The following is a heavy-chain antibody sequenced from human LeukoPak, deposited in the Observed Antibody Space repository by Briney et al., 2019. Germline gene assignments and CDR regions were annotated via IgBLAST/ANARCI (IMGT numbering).Heavy chain of an antibody. D-gene: IGHD5-18*01. CDR3: ARAGDNTTMVTQ. CDR1: GFSFSSYG. V-gene: IGHV3-21*01. CDR2: ISSGSNYI. J-gene: IGHJ4*02. Sequence: GGSLRLSCAVSGFSFSSYGINWVRQAPGKGLEWVSFISSGSNYIYYADPVKGRFTISRDNAMNSLYLQMNSLRAKDTAVYYCARAGDNTTMVTQWGQGTLVTVSS.